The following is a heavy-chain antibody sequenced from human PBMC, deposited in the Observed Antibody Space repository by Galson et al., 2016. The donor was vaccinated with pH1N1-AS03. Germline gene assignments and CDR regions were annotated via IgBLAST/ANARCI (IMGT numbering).Heavy chain of an antibody. CDR3: TRHPRRAAGGLGGFDP. D-gene: IGHD6-13*01. J-gene: IGHJ5*02. CDR1: GFNFSASA. Sequence: SLRLSCAASGFNFSASAMHWVRQTSGKGLEWIGRIRAKAYNYATEYAAPVRGRSTISKDDSKNTAFLQMNSLKIEDTAVYYCTRHPRRAAGGLGGFDPWGQGTLVTVSS. CDR2: IRAKAYNYAT. V-gene: IGHV3-73*01.